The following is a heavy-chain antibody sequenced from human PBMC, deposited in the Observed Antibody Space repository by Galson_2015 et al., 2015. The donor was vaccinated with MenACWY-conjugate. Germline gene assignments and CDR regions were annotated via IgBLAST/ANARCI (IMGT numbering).Heavy chain of an antibody. Sequence: SLRLSCAASGFTFSSYAMSWVRQAPGKGLEWVSAISGSGGSTYYADSVKGRSTISRDNSKNTLFLQMNSLRAEDTAVYYCAKALGATMRAPYFDFWGQGTLVTVSS. V-gene: IGHV3-23*01. CDR3: AKALGATMRAPYFDF. J-gene: IGHJ4*02. CDR2: ISGSGGST. D-gene: IGHD1-26*01. CDR1: GFTFSSYA.